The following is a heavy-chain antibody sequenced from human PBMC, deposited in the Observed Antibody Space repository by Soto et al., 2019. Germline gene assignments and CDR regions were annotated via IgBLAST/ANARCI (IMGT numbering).Heavy chain of an antibody. J-gene: IGHJ4*02. CDR1: GNSIGDYY. CDR2: IYGSGST. D-gene: IGHD3-3*01. V-gene: IGHV4-59*08. Sequence: QVQLQESGPGLVKPWETLSLTCTVSGNSIGDYYWSWFRQSPGKGLEWIGYIYGSGSTNYNPSLKSRVTISADTPKSQFSLKLTSVTAADTAVYYCARRRIGDYWGQGTPITVSS. CDR3: ARRRIGDY.